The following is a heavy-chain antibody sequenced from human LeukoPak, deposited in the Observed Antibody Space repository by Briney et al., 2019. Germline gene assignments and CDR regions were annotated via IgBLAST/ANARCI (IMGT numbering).Heavy chain of an antibody. CDR3: AREGNRDGYNYDAFDI. J-gene: IGHJ3*02. V-gene: IGHV4-59*01. Sequence: SETLSLTCTVSGGSISSYYWSWIRQPPGKGLEWIGYIYYSGSTNYNPSLKSRVTISVDTSKNQFSLKLSSVTAADTAVYYCAREGNRDGYNYDAFDIWGQGTMVTVSS. CDR1: GGSISSYY. D-gene: IGHD5-24*01. CDR2: IYYSGST.